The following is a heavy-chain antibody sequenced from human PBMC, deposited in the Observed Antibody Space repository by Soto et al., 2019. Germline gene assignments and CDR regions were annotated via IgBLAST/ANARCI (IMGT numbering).Heavy chain of an antibody. V-gene: IGHV3-30*18. J-gene: IGHJ6*02. CDR2: ISYDGSNK. CDR3: AKGSKTYDYYYYGMDV. CDR1: GFTFSSYG. Sequence: GGSLRLSCAGSGFTFSSYGMHWVRQAPGKGLEWVAVISYDGSNKYYADSVKGRFTISRDNSKNTLYLQMNSLRAEDTAVYYCAKGSKTYDYYYYGMDVWGQGTTVTVSS.